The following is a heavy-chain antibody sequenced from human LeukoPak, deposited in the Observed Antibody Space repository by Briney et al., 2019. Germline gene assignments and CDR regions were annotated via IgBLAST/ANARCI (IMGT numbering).Heavy chain of an antibody. V-gene: IGHV3-23*01. J-gene: IGHJ3*02. Sequence: GGSLRLSCAASGFTFDDYGMSWVRQAPGKGLEWVSAISGSGGSTYYADSVKGRFTISRDNSKNTLYLQMNSLRAEDTAVYYCAKDRGPEYYGSGSYYKDAFDIWGQGTMVTVSS. CDR1: GFTFDDYG. CDR3: AKDRGPEYYGSGSYYKDAFDI. D-gene: IGHD3-10*01. CDR2: ISGSGGST.